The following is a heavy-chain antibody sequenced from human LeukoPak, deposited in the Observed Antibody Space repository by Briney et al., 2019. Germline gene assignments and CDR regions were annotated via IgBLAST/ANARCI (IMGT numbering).Heavy chain of an antibody. CDR3: ARETPHFDLSGNSYYMDV. V-gene: IGHV4-61*02. CDR2: IYTSGSA. D-gene: IGHD2-15*01. J-gene: IGHJ6*03. Sequence: SETLSLTCTVSGGSISTDVYYWSWIRQTAGKGLEWIGRIYTSGSADYNPSLKSRVIISLDTSKNQFSLILSSVTAADTAVYFCARETPHFDLSGNSYYMDVWGEGTTVTVSS. CDR1: GGSISTDVYY.